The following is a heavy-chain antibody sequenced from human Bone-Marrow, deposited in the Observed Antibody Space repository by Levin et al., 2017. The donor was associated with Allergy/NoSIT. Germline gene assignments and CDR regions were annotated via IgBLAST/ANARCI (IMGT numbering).Heavy chain of an antibody. D-gene: IGHD6-13*01. J-gene: IGHJ4*02. CDR3: AREGQQLGEYHFDY. CDR1: GFTVSSNY. CDR2: IYSGGST. Sequence: GGSLRLSCAASGFTVSSNYMSWVRQAPGKGLEWVSVIYSGGSTYYADSVKGRFTISRDNSKNTLYLQMNSLRAEDTAVYYCAREGQQLGEYHFDYWGQGTLVTVSS. V-gene: IGHV3-53*01.